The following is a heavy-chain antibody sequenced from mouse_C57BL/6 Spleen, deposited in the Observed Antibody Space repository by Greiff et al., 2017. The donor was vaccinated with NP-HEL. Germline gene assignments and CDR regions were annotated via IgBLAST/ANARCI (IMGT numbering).Heavy chain of an antibody. CDR2: IYPGDGDT. J-gene: IGHJ4*01. Sequence: QVQLQQSGPELVKPGASVKISCKASGYAFSSSWMNWVKQRPGKGLEWIGRIYPGDGDTNYNGKFKGKATLTADKSSSTAYMQLSSLTSEDSAVYFCAITTGDYAMDDWGQGTSVTVSS. CDR3: AITTGDYAMDD. CDR1: GYAFSSSW. V-gene: IGHV1-82*01. D-gene: IGHD1-1*01.